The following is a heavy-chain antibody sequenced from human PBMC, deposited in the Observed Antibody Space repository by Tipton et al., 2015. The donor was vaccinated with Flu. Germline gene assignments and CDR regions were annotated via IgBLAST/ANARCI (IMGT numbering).Heavy chain of an antibody. CDR3: AKDINSDQGSGTGLIF. J-gene: IGHJ3*01. D-gene: IGHD3/OR15-3a*01. CDR2: ISWNSGSL. V-gene: IGHV3-9*01. CDR1: GFTFDDYA. Sequence: SLRLSCAASGFTFDDYAMHWVRQVPGKGLEWVSGISWNSGSLGYADSVKGRFTISRDNAKNSLYLQMNSLRAEDTALYYCAKDINSDQGSGTGLIFWGQGTMVTVSS.